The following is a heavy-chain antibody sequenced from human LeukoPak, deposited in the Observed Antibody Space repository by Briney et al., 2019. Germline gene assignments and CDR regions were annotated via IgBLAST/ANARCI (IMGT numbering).Heavy chain of an antibody. Sequence: SETLSLTCTVSGGSITPYYWSWIRQHPGKGLEWIGYISYSGSTYYNPSLKSRVTISVDTSKNQFSLKLTSVTAADTAVYYCARDSGYSYGPLDYWGQGTLVTVSS. D-gene: IGHD5-18*01. V-gene: IGHV4-31*03. CDR1: GGSITPYY. J-gene: IGHJ4*02. CDR2: ISYSGST. CDR3: ARDSGYSYGPLDY.